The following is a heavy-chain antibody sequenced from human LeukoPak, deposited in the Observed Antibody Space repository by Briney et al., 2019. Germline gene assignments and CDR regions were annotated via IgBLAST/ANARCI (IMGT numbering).Heavy chain of an antibody. D-gene: IGHD3-10*01. J-gene: IGHJ4*02. CDR3: ARDRAGQLDY. V-gene: IGHV1-3*01. CDR1: GYTFTTYP. Sequence: ASVKVSCKASGYTFTTYPMYWVCQAPGQRLEWMGWINVGNGDTKYSQKFQGRVTITRETSASTAYMELSSLRSEDTAVYYCARDRAGQLDYWGQGTLFTVSS. CDR2: INVGNGDT.